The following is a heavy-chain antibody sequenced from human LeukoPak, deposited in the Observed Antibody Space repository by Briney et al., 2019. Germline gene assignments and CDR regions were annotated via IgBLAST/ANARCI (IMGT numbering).Heavy chain of an antibody. J-gene: IGHJ6*04. CDR1: GGSFSGYY. CDR2: IYYSGST. Sequence: SETLSLTCAVYGGSFSGYYWSWIRQPPGKGLEWIGYIYYSGSTNYNPSLKSRVTISVDTSKNQFSLKLSSVTAADTAVYYCARGDFGGVIAMDVWGKGTTVTVSS. D-gene: IGHD3-16*02. V-gene: IGHV4-59*01. CDR3: ARGDFGGVIAMDV.